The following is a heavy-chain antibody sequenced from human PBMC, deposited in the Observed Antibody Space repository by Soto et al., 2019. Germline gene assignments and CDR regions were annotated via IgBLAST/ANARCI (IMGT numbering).Heavy chain of an antibody. D-gene: IGHD3-9*01. V-gene: IGHV3-21*01. Sequence: GGSLRLSCAVSGFTFSSYSMNWVRQAPGKGLEWVSSISSGNSYIYYADSVRGRFTVSRDNAKSSLYLQMNSLRAEDTAVYYCATQMDYNILTGYRPFDYWGQGTKVTVYS. CDR2: ISSGNSYI. CDR1: GFTFSSYS. CDR3: ATQMDYNILTGYRPFDY. J-gene: IGHJ4*02.